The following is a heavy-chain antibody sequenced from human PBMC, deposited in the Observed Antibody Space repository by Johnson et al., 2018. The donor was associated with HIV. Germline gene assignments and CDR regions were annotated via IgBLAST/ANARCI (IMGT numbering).Heavy chain of an antibody. CDR1: GFTFSTYG. V-gene: IGHV3-33*01. CDR3: ARSDVDIVATILFDI. Sequence: QVQLVESGGGLVQPGGSLRLSCAASGFTFSTYGMHWVRQAPGKGLEWVAAMWYDGSNKYYADSVKGRFTISRDNSKNTLYLQMNSLRVEDTAVYYCARSDVDIVATILFDIWGQGTMVTVSS. D-gene: IGHD5-12*01. J-gene: IGHJ3*02. CDR2: MWYDGSNK.